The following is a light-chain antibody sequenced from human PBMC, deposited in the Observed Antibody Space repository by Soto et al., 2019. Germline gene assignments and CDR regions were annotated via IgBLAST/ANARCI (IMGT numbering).Light chain of an antibody. J-gene: IGKJ4*01. CDR2: EVS. CDR3: QPYNNWPLT. CDR1: ERLTGN. V-gene: IGKV3-15*01. Sequence: EIVMTQSPATLSLSPGERATLSCRASERLTGNLAWYQHRPGQAPRLLIYEVSTRATYIPARFSGRGSRTEFTLTISSLQAEDSAVYYCQPYNNWPLTFGGGTKVDIK.